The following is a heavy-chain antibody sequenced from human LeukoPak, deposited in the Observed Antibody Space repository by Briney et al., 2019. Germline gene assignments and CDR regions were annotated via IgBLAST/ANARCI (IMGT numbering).Heavy chain of an antibody. J-gene: IGHJ4*02. CDR1: EYTFTGYY. D-gene: IGHD2-2*02. Sequence: ASVKVSCKTSEYTFTGYYLHWVRQAPGRGLEWMGRIDPDSGGTHYAQKFQVRVTVTRDTSITTVYMELSGLTSDDTAVYYCARVPGPYTTSRFDYWGQGTLVTVSS. CDR2: IDPDSGGT. CDR3: ARVPGPYTTSRFDY. V-gene: IGHV1-2*02.